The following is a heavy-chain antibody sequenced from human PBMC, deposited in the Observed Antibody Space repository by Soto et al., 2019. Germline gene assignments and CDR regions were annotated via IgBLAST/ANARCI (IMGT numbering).Heavy chain of an antibody. V-gene: IGHV3-43*01. Sequence: GGSLILSCAASGFTFDDYTMHWVRQTPGKGLEWVSLISWDGDSTYYADSVKGRFTISRDNSKNTLYLQMNSLRAEDTAVYYCAKDSLYHCTNGVCYRDYWGQGTLVTVSS. D-gene: IGHD2-8*01. CDR3: AKDSLYHCTNGVCYRDY. J-gene: IGHJ4*02. CDR1: GFTFDDYT. CDR2: ISWDGDST.